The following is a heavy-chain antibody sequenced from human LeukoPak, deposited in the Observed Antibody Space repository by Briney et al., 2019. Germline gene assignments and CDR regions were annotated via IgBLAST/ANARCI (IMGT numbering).Heavy chain of an antibody. CDR3: ARGRGYSYGSDYYYYYMDV. D-gene: IGHD5-18*01. J-gene: IGHJ6*03. V-gene: IGHV3-48*01. CDR2: ISSSSSTI. Sequence: GGSLRLSCAASGFTFSSYSMNWVRQAPGKGLEWVSYISSSSSTIYYADSVKGRFTISRDNAKNSLYLQMNSLRAEDTAVYYCARGRGYSYGSDYYYYYMDVWGKGTTVTVSS. CDR1: GFTFSSYS.